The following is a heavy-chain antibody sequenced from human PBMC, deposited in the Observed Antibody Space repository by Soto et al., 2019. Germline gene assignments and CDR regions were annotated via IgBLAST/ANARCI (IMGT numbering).Heavy chain of an antibody. D-gene: IGHD1-26*01. J-gene: IGHJ6*02. CDR3: ARDGWGLVGANGNYYYYYGMDV. CDR1: GYTFTSYG. Sequence: ASVKVSCKASGYTFTSYGISWVRQAPGQGLEWMGWISAYNGNTNYAQKLQGRVTMTTDTSTSTAYMELRSLRSDDTAVYYCARDGWGLVGANGNYYYYYGMDVWGQGTTVTVSS. V-gene: IGHV1-18*01. CDR2: ISAYNGNT.